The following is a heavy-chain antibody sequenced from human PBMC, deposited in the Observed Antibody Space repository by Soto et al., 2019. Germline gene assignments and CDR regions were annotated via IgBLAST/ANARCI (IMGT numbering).Heavy chain of an antibody. J-gene: IGHJ4*02. Sequence: GGSLRLSCAASGFTFSYYAMHWVRQAPGKGLEWVAVISYDGSNKYYVDSVKGRFTISRDNSKSTLYLQMNSLRAEDTAVYYCAREDYGENYFDYWGQGTLVTVSS. V-gene: IGHV3-30-3*01. CDR1: GFTFSYYA. CDR2: ISYDGSNK. D-gene: IGHD4-17*01. CDR3: AREDYGENYFDY.